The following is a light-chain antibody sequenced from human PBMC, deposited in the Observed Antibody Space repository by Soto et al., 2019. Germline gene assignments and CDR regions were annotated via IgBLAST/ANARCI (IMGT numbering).Light chain of an antibody. V-gene: IGLV1-47*02. CDR1: SSNTGSNY. J-gene: IGLJ3*02. CDR2: GNN. Sequence: QSVLTQPPSASGTPGQRVTISCSGSSSNTGSNYVYWYQQFPGTAPKLLIYGNNQRPSGVPDRFSGSKSGTSASLAISGLRSEDEADYYCAAWDGSLTGRVFGGGTKLNVL. CDR3: AAWDGSLTGRV.